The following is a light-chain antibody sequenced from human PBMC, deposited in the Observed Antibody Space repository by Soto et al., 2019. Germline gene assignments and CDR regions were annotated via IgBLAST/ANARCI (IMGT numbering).Light chain of an antibody. V-gene: IGKV3-20*01. Sequence: EIVLTQSPGPLSLSPGERATLSCRASQSVSNNSLAWYQQKPGQAPRLLISGASNRATGIPDRFSASGSRTDFTLTISRLQPEDFAVYYCQQYGSSGTLGQGTKVHIK. CDR3: QQYGSSGT. CDR1: QSVSNNS. CDR2: GAS. J-gene: IGKJ1*01.